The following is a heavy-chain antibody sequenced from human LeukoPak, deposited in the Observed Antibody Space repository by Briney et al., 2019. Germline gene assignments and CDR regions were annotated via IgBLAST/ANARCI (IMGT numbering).Heavy chain of an antibody. CDR2: IYYSGST. D-gene: IGHD1-1*01. Sequence: PSETLSLTCTVSGGSISSYDWSWIRQPPGKGLEWIGYIYYSGSTNYNPSLKSRVTISVDTSKNQFSLKLSSVTAADTAVYYCARERWNDGTNDYWGQGTLVTVSS. CDR1: GGSISSYD. V-gene: IGHV4-59*01. CDR3: ARERWNDGTNDY. J-gene: IGHJ4*02.